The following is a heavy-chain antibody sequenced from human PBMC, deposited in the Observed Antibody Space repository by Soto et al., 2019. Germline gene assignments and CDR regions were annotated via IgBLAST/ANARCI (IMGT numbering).Heavy chain of an antibody. CDR1: GFTFSSYW. CDR2: IKQDGSEK. Sequence: GGSLRLSCAASGFTFSSYWMSWVRQAPGKGLEWVANIKQDGSEKYYVDSVKGRFTISRDKAKNSLYLQMNSLRAEDTAVYYCARDTFIAVAGLFDYWGQGTLVTVSS. V-gene: IGHV3-7*01. CDR3: ARDTFIAVAGLFDY. J-gene: IGHJ4*02. D-gene: IGHD6-19*01.